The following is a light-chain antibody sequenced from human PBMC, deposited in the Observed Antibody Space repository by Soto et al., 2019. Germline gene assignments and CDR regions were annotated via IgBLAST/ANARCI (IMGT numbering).Light chain of an antibody. CDR3: QQSYSIPLT. V-gene: IGKV1-39*01. J-gene: IGKJ4*01. CDR2: GAS. Sequence: DIQMPQSPSSLSASVGDRVTIPCRASQTISTYLNWYQQRPGKAPKLLIYGASSLQSGVPSRFSGSGSGTEFTLTISSLQPEDFATYYCQQSYSIPLTFGGGTKVDVK. CDR1: QTISTY.